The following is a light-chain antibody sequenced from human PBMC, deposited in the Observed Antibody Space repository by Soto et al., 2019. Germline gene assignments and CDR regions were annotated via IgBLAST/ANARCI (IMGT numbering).Light chain of an antibody. CDR1: QSITRY. Sequence: DIQVTQSASALSSSVGDRVTMTCRATQSITRYLNWYQQKPGQAPKALIYAASNLQSGVPSRFSGSGSGTDFTLTISSLQPEDFATYYCQQSYTSPWSFGQGTKVDIK. V-gene: IGKV1-39*01. J-gene: IGKJ1*01. CDR2: AAS. CDR3: QQSYTSPWS.